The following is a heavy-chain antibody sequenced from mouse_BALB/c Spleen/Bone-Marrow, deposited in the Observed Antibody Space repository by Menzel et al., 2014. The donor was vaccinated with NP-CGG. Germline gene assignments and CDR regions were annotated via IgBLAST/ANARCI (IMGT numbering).Heavy chain of an antibody. CDR2: IWSDGST. Sequence: VKLVESGPGLVSPSQSLSITCTISGFSLTSYGVHWVHQPPGKGLEWLVVIWSDGSTTYNSALKSRLSISKDNSKSQVFLKMNSLQTADTAMYYCARSPSTMITGGFAYWGQGTLVTVSA. J-gene: IGHJ3*01. CDR3: ARSPSTMITGGFAY. CDR1: GFSLTSYG. V-gene: IGHV2-6-1*01. D-gene: IGHD2-4*01.